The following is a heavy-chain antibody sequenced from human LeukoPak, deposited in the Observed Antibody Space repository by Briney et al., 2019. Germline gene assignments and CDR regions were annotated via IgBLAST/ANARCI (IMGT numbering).Heavy chain of an antibody. CDR3: ARLHSGPSGWYVLWYFDL. D-gene: IGHD6-19*01. CDR2: IYNSEST. Sequence: PSETLSLTCTVSGGSVSSYYWSWIRQPPGKGLEWIGYIYNSESTNHNSSLESRVTISVDTSKNQFFLKLSSVTAADTAVYYCARLHSGPSGWYVLWYFDLWGRGTLVTVSS. J-gene: IGHJ2*01. V-gene: IGHV4-4*09. CDR1: GGSVSSYY.